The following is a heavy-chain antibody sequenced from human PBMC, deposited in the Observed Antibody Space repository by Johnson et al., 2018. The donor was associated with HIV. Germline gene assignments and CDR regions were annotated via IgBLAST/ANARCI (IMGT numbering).Heavy chain of an antibody. Sequence: QMLLVESGGDVVQPGRSLRLSCAASGFTFSSYGMHWVRQAPGKGLEWVAFIRNDGSKKYYADSVKGRFTISRDNAKNTLYLQMNSLRAEDTAVYYCARDHGIVYADAFDIWGQGTMVTVSS. CDR2: IRNDGSKK. J-gene: IGHJ3*02. D-gene: IGHD1-26*01. V-gene: IGHV3-30*02. CDR3: ARDHGIVYADAFDI. CDR1: GFTFSSYG.